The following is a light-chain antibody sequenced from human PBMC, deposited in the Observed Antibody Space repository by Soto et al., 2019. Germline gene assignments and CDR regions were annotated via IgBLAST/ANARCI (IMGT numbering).Light chain of an antibody. CDR2: GAS. V-gene: IGKV3-15*01. CDR1: HSVSSN. CDR3: QQYNNWRGT. J-gene: IGKJ1*01. Sequence: EIVMTQSPATLSVSPGERATLSWRASHSVSSNLAWYQQKPGQAPRLLIYGASTTATCSPARFSGSGSGTEITLTNSRLLSEDFAVYYCQQYNNWRGTFGQGAKVEIK.